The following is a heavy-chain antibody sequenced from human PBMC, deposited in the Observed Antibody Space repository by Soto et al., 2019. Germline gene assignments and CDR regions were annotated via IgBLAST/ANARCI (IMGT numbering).Heavy chain of an antibody. Sequence: GGSLRLSCAASGFTVSSNYMSWVRQAPGKGLEWVSVIYSGGSTYYADSVKGRVTITADESTSTAYMELSSLRSEDTAVYYCARGKHGWIFGQPDAKMLADPFDYWGQGTLVTVSS. D-gene: IGHD3-3*01. CDR3: ARGKHGWIFGQPDAKMLADPFDY. CDR2: IYSGGST. J-gene: IGHJ4*02. V-gene: IGHV3-53*05. CDR1: GFTVSSNY.